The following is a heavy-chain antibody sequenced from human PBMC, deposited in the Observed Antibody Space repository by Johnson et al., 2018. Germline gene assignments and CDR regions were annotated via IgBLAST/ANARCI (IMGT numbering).Heavy chain of an antibody. CDR2: INSDGSST. V-gene: IGHV3-74*01. CDR1: GFTFSSCW. Sequence: VQLQESGGGLVQPGGSLRLSCAASGFTFSSCWMHWVRQAPGKGLVWVSRINSDGSSTNYADSVKGRLTISRANAKTTLYLQMNRLRAEDTAVYYCGRGLLGGLDIWGQGTMVNVSS. J-gene: IGHJ3*02. D-gene: IGHD3-10*01. CDR3: GRGLLGGLDI.